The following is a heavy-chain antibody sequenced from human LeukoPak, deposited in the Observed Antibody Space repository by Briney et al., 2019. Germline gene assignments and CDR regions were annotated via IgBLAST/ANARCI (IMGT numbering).Heavy chain of an antibody. D-gene: IGHD3-16*01. CDR2: ISSSGSTI. V-gene: IGHV3-48*03. CDR1: VFTFSSYE. J-gene: IGHJ4*02. CDR3: ARDPGGAFDY. Sequence: GGALRLSCAASVFTFSSYEMNWVRQAPGKGLEWVSYISSSGSTIYYADSVKGRFTISRDNAKNSLYLQMNSLRAEHTAVYYCARDPGGAFDYWGQGTLVTVSS.